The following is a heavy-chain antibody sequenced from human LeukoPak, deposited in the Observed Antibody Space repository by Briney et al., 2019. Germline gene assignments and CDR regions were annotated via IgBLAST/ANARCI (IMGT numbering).Heavy chain of an antibody. Sequence: PGGSLRLSCAASGFTFSSYAMSWVRQAPGKGLEWVSAISGSGGSTYYADSVKGRFTISRDNSKNTLYLQMNSLRAEDTAVYYCAARNPYDFWSGYYISNLDYWGQGTLVTVSS. CDR3: AARNPYDFWSGYYISNLDY. CDR2: ISGSGGST. V-gene: IGHV3-23*01. J-gene: IGHJ4*02. D-gene: IGHD3-3*01. CDR1: GFTFSSYA.